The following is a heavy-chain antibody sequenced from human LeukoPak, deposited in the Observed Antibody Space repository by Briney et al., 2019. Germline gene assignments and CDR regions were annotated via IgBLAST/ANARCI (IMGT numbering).Heavy chain of an antibody. D-gene: IGHD3-9*01. CDR3: AKHVGTRVWFFDF. Sequence: GGSLRLSCAASEFTFSNYALSWVRQAPGKGLEWVSLISGSGRQTDYADSVKGRFSISRDNSKNTLYLQMNSLEAEDTAVYYCAKHVGTRVWFFDFWGQGTLVTVSS. CDR1: EFTFSNYA. V-gene: IGHV3-23*01. J-gene: IGHJ4*02. CDR2: ISGSGRQT.